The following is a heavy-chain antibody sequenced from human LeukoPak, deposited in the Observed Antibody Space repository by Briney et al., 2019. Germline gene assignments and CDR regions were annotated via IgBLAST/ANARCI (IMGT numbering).Heavy chain of an antibody. Sequence: AGGSLRLSCAASGFTFSSYSMNWVRQAPGKGLEWVSSISSSSSYYYYADSVKGRFTISRDNAMNSLYLQMNSLRAENTAVYYCAKSRYYYGPGSGVYFDSWGQGALVTVSS. CDR2: ISSSSSYY. CDR3: AKSRYYYGPGSGVYFDS. V-gene: IGHV3-21*01. J-gene: IGHJ4*02. D-gene: IGHD3-10*01. CDR1: GFTFSSYS.